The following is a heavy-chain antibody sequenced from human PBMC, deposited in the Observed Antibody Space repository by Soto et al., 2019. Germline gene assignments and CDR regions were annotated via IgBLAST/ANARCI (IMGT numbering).Heavy chain of an antibody. CDR2: ISSSSGSI. J-gene: IGHJ4*02. V-gene: IGHV3-48*02. Sequence: PGGSLRLSCAASGFTFSSYAMSWVRQAPGKGLEWVSYISSSSGSIYYADSVKGRFTISRDNAKNSLYLQMNSLRDEDTAVYYCARGYSYGYSLIDYWGQGTLVTVSS. CDR3: ARGYSYGYSLIDY. CDR1: GFTFSSYA. D-gene: IGHD5-18*01.